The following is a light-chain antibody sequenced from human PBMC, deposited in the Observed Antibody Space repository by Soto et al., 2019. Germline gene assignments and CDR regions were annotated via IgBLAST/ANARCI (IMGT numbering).Light chain of an antibody. V-gene: IGKV3-15*01. J-gene: IGKJ4*01. Sequence: EIVMTQSPATLSVSPGERDTLSCRASQSVTSNLAWYQQKPGQAPRLLILGASTRATGIPARFSGSGSGTEFTLTISSLQSAEFAVYYCQQYNNWPLTFCGGTMVEIK. CDR3: QQYNNWPLT. CDR2: GAS. CDR1: QSVTSN.